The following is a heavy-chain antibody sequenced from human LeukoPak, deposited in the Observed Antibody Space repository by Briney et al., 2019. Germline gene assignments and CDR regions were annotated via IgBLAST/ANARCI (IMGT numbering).Heavy chain of an antibody. CDR3: AREESGGYFDY. Sequence: ASVKVSCKASGYTFTNYYMHWVRQAPGQGLEWMGLINPTGTGTNYAQKFRGRVTLTRDTSTTTVYMELSRLRSEDTAVYYCAREESGGYFDYWGQGTPVTVSS. CDR2: INPTGTGT. V-gene: IGHV1-46*01. CDR1: GYTFTNYY. J-gene: IGHJ4*02. D-gene: IGHD2-8*02.